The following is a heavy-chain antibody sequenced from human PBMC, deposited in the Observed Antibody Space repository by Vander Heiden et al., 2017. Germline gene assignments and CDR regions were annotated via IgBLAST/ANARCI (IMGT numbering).Heavy chain of an antibody. D-gene: IGHD3-3*02. V-gene: IGHV3-33*01. CDR3: ASDVRGIRH. CDR2: IYYDGTNK. CDR1: GFNFSRYG. J-gene: IGHJ4*02. Sequence: GFNFSRYGMDWVRQAPGKGLEWVAVIYYDGTNKNYADSVKGRFTISRDNSKNTLYLQMNNLRVEDTRVYDGASDVRGIRHWGQGTLVTVSS.